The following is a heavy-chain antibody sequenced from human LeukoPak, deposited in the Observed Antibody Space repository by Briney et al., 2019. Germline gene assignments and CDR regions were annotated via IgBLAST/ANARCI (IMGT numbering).Heavy chain of an antibody. J-gene: IGHJ4*02. Sequence: SETLSLTCAVYGGSFSGYYWSWIRQPPGKGLEWIGEINHSGSTNYNPSLKSRVTISVDTSKNQSSLKLSSVTAADTAVYYCARVGYYYGSGSYPPAFDYWGQGTLVTVSS. CDR2: INHSGST. CDR3: ARVGYYYGSGSYPPAFDY. CDR1: GGSFSGYY. V-gene: IGHV4-34*01. D-gene: IGHD3-10*01.